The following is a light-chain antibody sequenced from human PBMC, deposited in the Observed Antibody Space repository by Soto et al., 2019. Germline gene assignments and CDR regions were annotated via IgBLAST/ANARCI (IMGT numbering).Light chain of an antibody. CDR2: DVS. J-gene: IGKJ5*01. V-gene: IGKV3-15*01. CDR1: QGVTTN. Sequence: VITQSPATMSVYPGERATLSCRAGQGVTTNFAWYQQKSGQSPRLLIYDVSIRATGVPARFSATGSETDFTLTISGLQSEDSAVYFCQQYDDWLRLTFGQGTRLEIK. CDR3: QQYDDWLRLT.